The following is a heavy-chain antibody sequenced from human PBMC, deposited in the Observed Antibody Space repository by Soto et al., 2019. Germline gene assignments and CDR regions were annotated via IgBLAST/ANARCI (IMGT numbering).Heavy chain of an antibody. CDR1: GFNVGNNY. CDR3: ARLGTYYESWSGLRALDV. D-gene: IGHD3-3*01. CDR2: VYSGATT. J-gene: IGHJ6*02. V-gene: IGHV3-53*02. Sequence: EVQLVETGGGLIQPGGSLRLSCAVSGFNVGNNYMNWVRQAPGKGLEWVAGVYSGATTSYADSVKGRFIISRDDSENTVSLQMNSLRVEDTATYYCARLGTYYESWSGLRALDVWGQGISVTVSS.